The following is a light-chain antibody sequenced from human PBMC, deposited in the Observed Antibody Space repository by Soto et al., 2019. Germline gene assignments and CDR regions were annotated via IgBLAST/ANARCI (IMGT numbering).Light chain of an antibody. Sequence: QSALTQPASVSGSPGQSISISCTGTISDFGGYNYVSWYQXHPGKTPKLLIYEVTNRPSGVSSRFSASKSGNTASLTISGLXAEDEADYYCTSYTDTSVYVFGTGTKVTVL. J-gene: IGLJ1*01. V-gene: IGLV2-14*01. CDR2: EVT. CDR1: ISDFGGYNY. CDR3: TSYTDTSVYV.